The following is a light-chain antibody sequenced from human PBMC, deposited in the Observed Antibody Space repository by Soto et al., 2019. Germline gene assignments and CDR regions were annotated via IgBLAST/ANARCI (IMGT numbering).Light chain of an antibody. V-gene: IGKV1-5*03. CDR1: QTISSW. CDR3: QQDYNLPAT. J-gene: IGKJ5*01. CDR2: KAS. Sequence: DIQMTQSPSTLSGSVGDRVTITCRASQTISSWLAWYQQKPGKAPKLLIYKASTLKSGVPSRFSGSGSGTEFTLTISSLQPDDFAVYYCQQDYNLPATFGQGTRLEI.